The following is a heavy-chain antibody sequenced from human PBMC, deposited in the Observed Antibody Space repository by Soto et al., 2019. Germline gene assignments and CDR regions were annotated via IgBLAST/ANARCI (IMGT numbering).Heavy chain of an antibody. Sequence: QVQLVESGGGVVQPGRSLRLSCAASGFTFSSYGMHWVRQAPGKGLEWVAVIWYDGSNKYYADSVKGRFTISRDNSKNTLYLQMNSLRAEDTAVYYCARDTHDSSGHYFKKHLDYWGQGTPVTVSS. J-gene: IGHJ4*02. CDR1: GFTFSSYG. CDR2: IWYDGSNK. D-gene: IGHD3-22*01. V-gene: IGHV3-33*01. CDR3: ARDTHDSSGHYFKKHLDY.